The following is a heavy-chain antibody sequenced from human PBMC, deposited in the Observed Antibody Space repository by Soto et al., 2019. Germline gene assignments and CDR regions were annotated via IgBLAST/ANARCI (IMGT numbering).Heavy chain of an antibody. CDR2: INAGNGNT. Sequence: QVQLVQSGAEVKKPGASVKVSCKASGYTFTSYAMHWVRQAPGQRLEWMGWINAGNGNTKYSQKFQGRVTITRDTSACTAYMELSSLRSEDTAVYYCARGLRIVHPLPAYWGQGTLVTVSS. CDR3: ARGLRIVHPLPAY. V-gene: IGHV1-3*01. CDR1: GYTFTSYA. J-gene: IGHJ4*02. D-gene: IGHD3-22*01.